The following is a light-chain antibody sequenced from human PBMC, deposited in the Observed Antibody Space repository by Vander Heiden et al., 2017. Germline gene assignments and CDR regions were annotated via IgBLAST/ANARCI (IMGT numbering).Light chain of an antibody. CDR1: QSVSSY. J-gene: IGKJ1*01. Sequence: EIVLTQSPATLSLSPGERATLSCRASQSVSSYLAWYQQKPGQAPRLLIYDASNRATGIKARFSGSGYGTDFTLTISSLEPEDFAVYYCQQRNNGPRTWTFSQGTKVEIK. CDR3: QQRNNGPRTWT. V-gene: IGKV3-11*01. CDR2: DAS.